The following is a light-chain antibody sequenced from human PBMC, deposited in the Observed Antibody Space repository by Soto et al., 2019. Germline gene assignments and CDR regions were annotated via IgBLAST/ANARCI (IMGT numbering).Light chain of an antibody. V-gene: IGKV1-5*03. Sequence: DIQMTQSPSTLSASVGDRVTITCRASQSIGSWLAWYQKKPGKAPKLLIYKASTLESGVPSRFSGSGSGTEFTLTISSLQPDDFATYYCQQYHSFLFTFGPGTQVDIK. J-gene: IGKJ3*01. CDR1: QSIGSW. CDR2: KAS. CDR3: QQYHSFLFT.